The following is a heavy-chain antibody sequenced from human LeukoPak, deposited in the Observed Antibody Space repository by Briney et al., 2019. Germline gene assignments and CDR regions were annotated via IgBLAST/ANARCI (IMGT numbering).Heavy chain of an antibody. CDR1: GDIVSSNSVT. Sequence: SQTLSLTCVISGDIVSSNSVTWNWIRQSPSRGLEWLGRTYYRSTWYNDYAVSVRGRITVNPDTSKNQFSLHLNSVTPEDTAVYYCARRLTQYDCFNPWGQGILVTVSS. D-gene: IGHD4-23*01. CDR2: TYYRSTWYN. CDR3: ARRLTQYDCFNP. J-gene: IGHJ5*02. V-gene: IGHV6-1*01.